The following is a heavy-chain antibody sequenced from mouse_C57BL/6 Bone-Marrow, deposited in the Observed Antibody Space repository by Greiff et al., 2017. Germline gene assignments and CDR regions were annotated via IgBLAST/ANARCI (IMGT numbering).Heavy chain of an antibody. Sequence: QVQLQQPGAELVKPGASVKLSCKASGYTFTSYWMQWVKQRPGQGLEWIGEIDPSDSYTNYNQKFKGKATLTVDTSSSTAYMQLSSLTSEDSAVYYCARGVFADWGQGTLVTVSA. V-gene: IGHV1-50*01. J-gene: IGHJ3*01. CDR2: IDPSDSYT. CDR3: ARGVFAD. CDR1: GYTFTSYW.